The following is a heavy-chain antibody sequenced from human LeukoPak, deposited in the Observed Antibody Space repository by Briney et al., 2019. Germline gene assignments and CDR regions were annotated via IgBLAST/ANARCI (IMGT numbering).Heavy chain of an antibody. Sequence: GGSLRISCAASGFTFSNYWMSWVCQAPGQGLEWVVNIKEDGSEKYYLDSVKGRFTISRDNAKNLVFLQMDSLRAEDTAVYYCVRILGDNGYASGYFDRWGQGTLVTVSS. CDR3: VRILGDNGYASGYFDR. CDR1: GFTFSNYW. CDR2: IKEDGSEK. V-gene: IGHV3-7*01. J-gene: IGHJ4*02. D-gene: IGHD3-10*01.